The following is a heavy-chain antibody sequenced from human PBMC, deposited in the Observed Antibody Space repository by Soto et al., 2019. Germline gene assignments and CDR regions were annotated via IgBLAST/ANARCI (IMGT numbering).Heavy chain of an antibody. D-gene: IGHD2-15*01. CDR3: AHKGSGGAPLDY. CDR2: VYWDDVK. J-gene: IGHJ4*02. CDR1: GFSLSSNGVG. V-gene: IGHV2-5*02. Sequence: QITLKESGPTLVKPTQTLTLTCTLSGFSLSSNGVGVGWIRQSPGKALEWLAVVYWDDVKHYSPSLERRLTITKDTSETAVVLPMTNMDPVDTATCCCAHKGSGGAPLDYWGQGIVVTVSS.